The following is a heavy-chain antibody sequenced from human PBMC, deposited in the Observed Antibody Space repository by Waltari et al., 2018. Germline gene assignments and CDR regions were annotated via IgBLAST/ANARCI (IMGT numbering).Heavy chain of an antibody. CDR2: IYHSGST. CDR1: GGSISSGGYY. Sequence: QVQLQESGPGLVKPSQTLSLTCTVSGGSISSGGYYWSWIRPHPGKGLEWIGYIYHSGSTYYNPSLKSRVTISVDRSKNQFSLKLSSVTAADTAVYYCARGGVLLWFGELYPPDYWGQGTLVTVSS. D-gene: IGHD3-10*01. J-gene: IGHJ4*02. V-gene: IGHV4-31*03. CDR3: ARGGVLLWFGELYPPDY.